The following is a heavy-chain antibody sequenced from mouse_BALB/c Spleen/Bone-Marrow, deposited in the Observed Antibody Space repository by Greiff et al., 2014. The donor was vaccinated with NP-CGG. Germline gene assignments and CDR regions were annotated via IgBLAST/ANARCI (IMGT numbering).Heavy chain of an antibody. CDR2: ILPGNTNA. Sequence: VQLVESGAEQMQPGASVKISYKATGYTFSNYWIEWVKQRPGHGLEWIGEILPGNTNANYNEKFKGRATFTADTSSNTAYMQLSSLTSEDSAVYYCARGWYSMDDWGQGTSVTVPS. V-gene: IGHV1-9*01. CDR1: GYTFSNYW. J-gene: IGHJ4*01. CDR3: ARGWYSMDD.